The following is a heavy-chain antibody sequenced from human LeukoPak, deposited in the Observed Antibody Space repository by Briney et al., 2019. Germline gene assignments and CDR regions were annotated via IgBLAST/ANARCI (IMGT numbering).Heavy chain of an antibody. CDR1: GFIFSTYA. Sequence: PGRSLRLSCAASGFIFSTYAMHWVRQAPGKGLEWVAIISYDGSNKYYADSVNGRFTISRDNSKNTLYLQMNSLRAEDTAVYYCARDQYSTRVRGVIPHDAFDIWGQGTMVTVSS. CDR3: ARDQYSTRVRGVIPHDAFDI. D-gene: IGHD3-10*01. J-gene: IGHJ3*02. CDR2: ISYDGSNK. V-gene: IGHV3-30*04.